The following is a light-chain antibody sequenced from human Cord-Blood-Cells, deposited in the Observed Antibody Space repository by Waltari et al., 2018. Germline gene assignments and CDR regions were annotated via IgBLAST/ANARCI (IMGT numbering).Light chain of an antibody. CDR3: SSYTSSSTVV. Sequence: QSALTPPASVSGSPGESITISCTGTSSDVGWYNHVSWYQPHPGKAPKLMLYDVSNRPSGVSNRCSGSKSGNTASLTISGLQAENEADYYCSSYTSSSTVVFGGGTKLTVL. CDR1: SSDVGWYNH. CDR2: DVS. J-gene: IGLJ2*01. V-gene: IGLV2-14*03.